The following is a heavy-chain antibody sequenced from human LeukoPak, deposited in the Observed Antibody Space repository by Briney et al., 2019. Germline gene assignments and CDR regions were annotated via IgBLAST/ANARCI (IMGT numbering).Heavy chain of an antibody. D-gene: IGHD1-26*01. CDR2: IIPIFGTA. V-gene: IGHV1-69*05. CDR1: GGTFSSYA. CDR3: AREWVGATGDAFDI. Sequence: GASVKVSCKASGGTFSSYAISWVRQAPGQGLEWMGGIIPIFGTANYAQKFQGRVTITTDESTSTDYMELSSLRSEDTAVYYCAREWVGATGDAFDIWGQGTMVTVSS. J-gene: IGHJ3*02.